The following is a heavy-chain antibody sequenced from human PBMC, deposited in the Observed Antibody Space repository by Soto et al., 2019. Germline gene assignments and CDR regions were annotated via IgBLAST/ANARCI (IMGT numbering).Heavy chain of an antibody. V-gene: IGHV1-8*01. CDR2: MNPNSGNT. D-gene: IGHD3-9*01. CDR1: GYTFTNYD. CDR3: VSLPDNVDVLTGRSGYNDY. J-gene: IGHJ4*02. Sequence: QVQLVQSGAEVKKPGASVKVSCKASGYTFTNYDINWVRHATGQGLEWMGWMNPNSGNTGSAQKFQGRVTMTMDTSINTAYRELSSLSSDDTGVYSCVSLPDNVDVLTGRSGYNDYWGQGTLVTVSS.